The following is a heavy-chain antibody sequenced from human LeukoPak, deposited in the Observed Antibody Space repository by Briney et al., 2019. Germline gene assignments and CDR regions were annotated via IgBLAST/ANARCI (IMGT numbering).Heavy chain of an antibody. CDR3: AKYYYDSSGYYDAAPLDS. J-gene: IGHJ4*02. CDR2: ISDIGYTT. V-gene: IGHV3-23*01. Sequence: GGSLSLSCAASGFTFSTYAMSWVRQAPRKGLEWVSSISDIGYTTYYADSVRGRFTISRDNSKNTVYLQMIGLRAEDTAVYFCAKYYYDSSGYYDAAPLDSWGQGTLVTVFS. D-gene: IGHD3-22*01. CDR1: GFTFSTYA.